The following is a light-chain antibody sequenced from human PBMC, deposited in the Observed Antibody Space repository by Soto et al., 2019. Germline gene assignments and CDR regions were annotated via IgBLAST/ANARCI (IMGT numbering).Light chain of an antibody. J-gene: IGKJ4*01. Sequence: DIQMTQSPSSLSASVGDRVTITCRASQVIAHYLAWYQQKPGNPPKSLIFAASNLQTGVPSKFSGSGSDTDFTLTISNLQPEDSGIYYCQQYKGYPLTFGGGTKVEI. V-gene: IGKV1-16*02. CDR3: QQYKGYPLT. CDR1: QVIAHY. CDR2: AAS.